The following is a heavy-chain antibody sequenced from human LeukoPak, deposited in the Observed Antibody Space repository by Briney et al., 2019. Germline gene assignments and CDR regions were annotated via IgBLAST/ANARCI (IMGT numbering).Heavy chain of an antibody. J-gene: IGHJ6*03. V-gene: IGHV1-18*01. Sequence: ASVKVSCKASGYTFTSYGISWVRQAPGQGLEWMGWISAYNGNTNYAQKLQGRVTMTTDTSTSTAYMELRSLRSDDTAVYYCARDRSGWLRNYYYYYMDVWGKGTTVTVSS. CDR1: GYTFTSYG. D-gene: IGHD6-19*01. CDR3: ARDRSGWLRNYYYYYMDV. CDR2: ISAYNGNT.